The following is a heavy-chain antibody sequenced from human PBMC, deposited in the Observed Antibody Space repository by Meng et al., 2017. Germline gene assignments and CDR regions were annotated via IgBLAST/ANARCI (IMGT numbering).Heavy chain of an antibody. D-gene: IGHD1-26*01. Sequence: GGWYQPGRSLALAWAASGFTVSGHSMSWVRQVPGKGLEWVSVIYSGGSTYYADSVNGRFTISRDNSKNTLYLQMNSLRAEDTDVYYCARGGSYYSYWGQGTLVTVSS. CDR2: IYSGGST. CDR3: ARGGSYYSY. V-gene: IGHV3-53*01. J-gene: IGHJ4*02. CDR1: GFTVSGHS.